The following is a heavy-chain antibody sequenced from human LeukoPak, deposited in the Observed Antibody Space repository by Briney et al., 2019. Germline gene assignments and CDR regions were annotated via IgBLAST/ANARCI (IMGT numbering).Heavy chain of an antibody. CDR2: IYYSGST. CDR3: ARTSEYSSGWYDGSDDYYYMDV. Sequence: SETLSLTCTVSGGSISSYYWSWIRQPPGKGLEWIGYIYYSGSTNYNPSLKSRVTISVDTSKNQFSLKLSSVTAADTAVYYCARTSEYSSGWYDGSDDYYYMDVWGKGTTVTVSS. J-gene: IGHJ6*03. D-gene: IGHD6-19*01. V-gene: IGHV4-59*01. CDR1: GGSISSYY.